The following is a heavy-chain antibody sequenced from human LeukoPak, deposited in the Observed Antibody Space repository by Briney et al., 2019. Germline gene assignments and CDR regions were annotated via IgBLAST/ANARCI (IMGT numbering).Heavy chain of an antibody. CDR1: GGSFSGYY. Sequence: SETLSLTCTVSGGSFSGYYCTWIRQPPGKGLEWIGEINHSGSANYNPSLKSRVTIDTSKNQFSLKLSSVTAADTAVYYCARGQGTVTTHWGQGTLGTVSS. V-gene: IGHV4-34*01. CDR2: INHSGSA. CDR3: ARGQGTVTTH. D-gene: IGHD4-17*01. J-gene: IGHJ4*02.